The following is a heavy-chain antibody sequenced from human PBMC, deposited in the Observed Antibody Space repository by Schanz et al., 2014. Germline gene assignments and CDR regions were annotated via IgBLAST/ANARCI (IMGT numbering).Heavy chain of an antibody. CDR1: GFSVSHSY. CDR3: ARNDYDDVNLSSFYFDH. Sequence: EVQLVETGGGLIQPGGSLRLSCAASGFSVSHSYMTWVRQSPGKGLEWVSFIYPGGSTYYPDSVKGRFTISRDSSKNTVILQMNSLRADDTAIYFGARNDYDDVNLSSFYFDHWGQGTLVTVSS. V-gene: IGHV3-53*02. CDR2: IYPGGST. J-gene: IGHJ4*02. D-gene: IGHD3-22*01.